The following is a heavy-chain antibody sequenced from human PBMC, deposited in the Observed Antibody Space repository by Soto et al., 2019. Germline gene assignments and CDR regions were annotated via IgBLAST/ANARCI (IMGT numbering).Heavy chain of an antibody. Sequence: RSETLSLTCAVSGGSISGGVFSWSWIRQPPGKGLEWIGYILHTGGTQYNPSLKSRVSMSVDKSKNQFSLHLTSVTAADTAVYYCARLQFGEGFDYWGQGALVTVSS. J-gene: IGHJ4*02. V-gene: IGHV4-30-2*01. CDR3: ARLQFGEGFDY. CDR2: ILHTGGT. D-gene: IGHD3-10*01. CDR1: GGSISGGVFS.